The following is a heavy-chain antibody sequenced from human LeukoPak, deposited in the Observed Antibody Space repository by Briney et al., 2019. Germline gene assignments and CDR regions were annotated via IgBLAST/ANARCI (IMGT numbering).Heavy chain of an antibody. D-gene: IGHD3-10*01. CDR2: IRTDESST. J-gene: IGHJ4*02. V-gene: IGHV3-74*01. CDR1: GFTFSSYW. Sequence: GGSLRLSCAVSGFTFSSYWMHWVRQAPGKGLVWVSLIRTDESSTTYADSVKGRFTISRDNAKNTLYLQMNSLRAEDTAVYYCARERFGHAFDYWGQGTLVPVSS. CDR3: ARERFGHAFDY.